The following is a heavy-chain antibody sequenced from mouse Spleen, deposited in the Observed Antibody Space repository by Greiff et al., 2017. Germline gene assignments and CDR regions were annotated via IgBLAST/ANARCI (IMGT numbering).Heavy chain of an antibody. Sequence: VQLQQSGPELVKPGASVKISCKASGYSFTDYNMNWVKQSNGKSLEWIGVINPNYGTTSYNQKFKGKATLTVDQSSSTAYMQLNSLTSEDSAVYYCARGDYYGSSYGTGAMDYWGQGTSVTVSS. J-gene: IGHJ4*01. CDR1: GYSFTDYN. V-gene: IGHV1-39*01. CDR2: INPNYGTT. CDR3: ARGDYYGSSYGTGAMDY. D-gene: IGHD1-1*01.